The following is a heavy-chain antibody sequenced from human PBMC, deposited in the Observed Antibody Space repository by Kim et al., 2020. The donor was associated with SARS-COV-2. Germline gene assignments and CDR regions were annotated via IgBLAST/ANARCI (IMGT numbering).Heavy chain of an antibody. CDR1: GGSFRSDHKY. V-gene: IGHV4-39*02. Sequence: SETLSLTCTVSGGSFRSDHKYWNWIRQPPGKGLEWYGSINDSGSTNYNSSPVSRVALSVDKYNIHLSLKLTSVTAADTALYFCVGIFSSEAYSYYGLDVWGQLTAVSVSS. CDR3: VGIFSSEAYSYYGLDV. D-gene: IGHD7-27*01. J-gene: IGHJ6*02. CDR2: INDSGST.